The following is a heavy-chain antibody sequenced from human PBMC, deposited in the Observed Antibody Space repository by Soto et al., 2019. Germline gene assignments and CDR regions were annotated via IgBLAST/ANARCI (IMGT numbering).Heavy chain of an antibody. D-gene: IGHD6-19*01. CDR1: GFSLRSTRMA. CDR2: IYWDDDK. J-gene: IGHJ4*02. CDR3: AHIVVAGLGYYFDY. V-gene: IGHV2-5*02. Sequence: QITLKESGPTLVKPTQTLTLTCTFSGFSLRSTRMAVGWIRQPPGKPLEWLALIYWDDDKRYSPFLKSRLTITKDTSKNQVVLTMSNMDPVDTARYYCAHIVVAGLGYYFDYWGQGTLVTVSS.